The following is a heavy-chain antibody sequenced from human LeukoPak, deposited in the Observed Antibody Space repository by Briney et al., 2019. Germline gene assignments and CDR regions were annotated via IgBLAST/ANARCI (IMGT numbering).Heavy chain of an antibody. V-gene: IGHV1-18*04. CDR2: ISAYNGNT. Sequence: ASVKVSCKASGYTFTSYYMHWVRQAPGQGLEWMGWISAYNGNTNYAQKLQGRVTMTTDTSTSTAYMELRSLGSDDTAVYYCAVTTVTTDDAFDIWGQGTMVTVSS. CDR1: GYTFTSYY. D-gene: IGHD4-17*01. J-gene: IGHJ3*02. CDR3: AVTTVTTDDAFDI.